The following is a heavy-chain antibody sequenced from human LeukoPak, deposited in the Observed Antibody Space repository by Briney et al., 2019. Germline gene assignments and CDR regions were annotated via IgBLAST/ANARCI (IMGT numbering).Heavy chain of an antibody. J-gene: IGHJ4*02. CDR3: ARDVWNDVGGFDY. CDR2: ISSSSSYI. V-gene: IGHV3-21*01. Sequence: GGSLRLSXAASGFTFSSYSMNWVRQAPGKGLEWVSSISSSSSYIYYADSVKGRFTISRDNAKNSLYLQMNSLRAGDTAVYYCARDVWNDVGGFDYWGQGTLVTVSS. D-gene: IGHD1-1*01. CDR1: GFTFSSYS.